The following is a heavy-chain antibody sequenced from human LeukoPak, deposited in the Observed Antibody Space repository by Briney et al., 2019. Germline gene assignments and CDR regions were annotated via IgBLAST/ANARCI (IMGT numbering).Heavy chain of an antibody. Sequence: SVKVSCKASGGTFSSYAISWVRQAPGQGLEWMGGILPIFGTANYAQKFQGRVTITADESTSTAYMELSSLRSEDTAVYYCASRYCGSTSCSAGYFDYWGQGTLVTVSS. CDR1: GGTFSSYA. D-gene: IGHD2-2*01. CDR3: ASRYCGSTSCSAGYFDY. V-gene: IGHV1-69*01. J-gene: IGHJ4*02. CDR2: ILPIFGTA.